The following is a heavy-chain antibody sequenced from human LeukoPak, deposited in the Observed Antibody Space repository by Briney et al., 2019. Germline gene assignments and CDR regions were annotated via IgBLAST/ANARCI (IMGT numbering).Heavy chain of an antibody. D-gene: IGHD5-18*01. CDR2: ISGSGCST. J-gene: IGHJ4*02. V-gene: IGHV3-23*01. CDR1: GFTLSSYA. Sequence: GGTLRLSCAASGFTLSSYAMSWVRQPPGKGLEWVSAISGSGCSTHYADSAKGRFTISRDNSKNTLYLQMNSLRVEDTAVYYCAKDARYSFDYWGQGTLVTVSS. CDR3: AKDARYSFDY.